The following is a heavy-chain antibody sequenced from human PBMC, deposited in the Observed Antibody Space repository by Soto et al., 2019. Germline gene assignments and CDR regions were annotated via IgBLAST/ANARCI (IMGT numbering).Heavy chain of an antibody. CDR2: IYYSGST. CDR3: ARSVFP. J-gene: IGHJ5*02. Sequence: PSETLSLTCTVSGVSISSYYWSWIRQPPGEGLEWIGYIYYSGSTNYNPSLKSRVTISVDTSKNQFSLKLSSVTAADTAVYYCARSVFPWGQGTLVTVSS. CDR1: GVSISSYY. V-gene: IGHV4-59*12.